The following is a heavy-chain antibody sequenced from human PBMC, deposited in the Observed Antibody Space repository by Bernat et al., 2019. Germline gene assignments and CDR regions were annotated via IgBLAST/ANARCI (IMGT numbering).Heavy chain of an antibody. V-gene: IGHV5-10-1*03. CDR1: GYSFTSYW. D-gene: IGHD6-13*01. CDR3: AGHRVTTGYSSSWYVY. CDR2: FDPSDSYT. Sequence: EVQLVQSGAEVKKPGESLRISCKGSGYSFTSYWISWVRQMPGKCLEWMGRFDPSDSYTNYSPSFQGHVTISADKSISTAYLQWSSLQASDTAMYYCAGHRVTTGYSSSWYVYWGQGTLVTVSS. J-gene: IGHJ4*02.